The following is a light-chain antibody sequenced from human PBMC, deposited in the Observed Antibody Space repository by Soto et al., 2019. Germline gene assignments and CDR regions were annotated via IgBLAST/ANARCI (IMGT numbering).Light chain of an antibody. V-gene: IGLV2-14*03. CDR3: SSYTSSSTLPTYV. CDR2: DVS. CDR1: SSDVGGYNY. J-gene: IGLJ1*01. Sequence: QSVLTQPASVSGSPGQSITISCTGTSSDVGGYNYVSWYQHHPGKAPKLMIYDVSNRPSGVSNRFSGSKSGNTASLIISGLQAEDEADNYCSSYTSSSTLPTYVFGTG.